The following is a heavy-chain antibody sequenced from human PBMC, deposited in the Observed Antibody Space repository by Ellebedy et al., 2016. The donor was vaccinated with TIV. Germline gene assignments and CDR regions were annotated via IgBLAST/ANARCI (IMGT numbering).Heavy chain of an antibody. CDR1: GGSSSGYY. V-gene: IGHV4-34*01. D-gene: IGHD5-18*01. J-gene: IGHJ4*02. CDR2: IHHRRIT. Sequence: MPGGSLRLSCAVYGGSSSGYYWTWIRQPPGKGLEWIGAIHHRRITNYNPSRRSRVTISVDTSKNQFSLKLISVTAADTAVYYCASTFSNVDTAMGLDYWGQGTLVTVSS. CDR3: ASTFSNVDTAMGLDY.